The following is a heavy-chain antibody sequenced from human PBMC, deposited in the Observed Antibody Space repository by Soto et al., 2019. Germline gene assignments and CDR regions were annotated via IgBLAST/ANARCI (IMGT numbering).Heavy chain of an antibody. V-gene: IGHV1-18*04. D-gene: IGHD1-26*01. Sequence: GGPVKGSCKASCFTFSNYGISRGRQAPGQGLEWMGWISAYNGNTNYAQKLQGRVTMTTDTSTSTAYMELRSLRSDDTAVYYCASYRSGSSYFDYWGQGTLVTVYS. CDR1: CFTFSNYG. CDR3: ASYRSGSSYFDY. CDR2: ISAYNGNT. J-gene: IGHJ4*02.